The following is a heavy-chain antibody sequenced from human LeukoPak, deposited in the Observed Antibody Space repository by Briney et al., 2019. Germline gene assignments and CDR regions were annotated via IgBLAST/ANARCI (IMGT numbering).Heavy chain of an antibody. J-gene: IGHJ4*02. Sequence: EASVKVSCKASGYTFGTYGFCWVRQAPGQCPEWMGWISAHNGQTKSAQKLQDRLSMTTDTSTTTAYMELRSLRSDDTAVYYCAKVVGDRMDYWGQGTLVTVSS. CDR3: AKVVGDRMDY. CDR1: GYTFGTYG. CDR2: ISAHNGQT. V-gene: IGHV1-18*01. D-gene: IGHD3-16*02.